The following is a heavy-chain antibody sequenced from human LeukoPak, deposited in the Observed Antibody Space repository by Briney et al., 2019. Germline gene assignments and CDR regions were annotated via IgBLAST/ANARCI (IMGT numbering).Heavy chain of an antibody. V-gene: IGHV3-30-3*01. CDR2: ISYDGSNK. D-gene: IGHD6-19*01. Sequence: GRSLRLSCAASGFTFSSYAMHWVRQAPGKGLEWVAVISYDGSNKYYADSVKGRFTISRDNSKNTLYLQMNSLRAEDTAVYYCAREGSSGWLFDYWGQGTLVTVSS. CDR3: AREGSSGWLFDY. CDR1: GFTFSSYA. J-gene: IGHJ4*02.